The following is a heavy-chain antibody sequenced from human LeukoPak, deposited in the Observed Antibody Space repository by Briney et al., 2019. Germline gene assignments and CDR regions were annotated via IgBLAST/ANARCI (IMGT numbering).Heavy chain of an antibody. CDR3: ARAQRYLLLFDP. CDR1: GGSISSGDYY. CDR2: MYYSGST. D-gene: IGHD3-16*02. V-gene: IGHV4-30-4*01. J-gene: IGHJ5*02. Sequence: PSETLSLTCTVSGGSISSGDYYWSWIRQPPGKGLEWIAYMYYSGSTYYNPSLKSRVTMSADTSKNQLSLKLSSVTAADTAVYYCARAQRYLLLFDPWGQGTLVTVSS.